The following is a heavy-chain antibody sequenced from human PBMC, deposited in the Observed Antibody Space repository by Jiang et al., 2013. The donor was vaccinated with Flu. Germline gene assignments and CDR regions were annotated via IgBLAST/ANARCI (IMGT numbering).Heavy chain of an antibody. V-gene: IGHV3-23*04. CDR3: XKVGY. J-gene: IGHJ4*02. CDR2: ISSSGDDT. Sequence: QLVESGGGLVQPGGSLRLSCAVSGLTFSSYAMSWVRQAPGKGLEWISSISSSGDDTYYADSVKGRFTISRDNSKNTLFLQMNSLRAEDTAVYFCXKVGYWGQGTLVTVSS. CDR1: GLTFSSYA.